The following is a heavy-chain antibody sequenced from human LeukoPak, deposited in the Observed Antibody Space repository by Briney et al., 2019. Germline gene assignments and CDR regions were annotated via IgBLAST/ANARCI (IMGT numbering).Heavy chain of an antibody. Sequence: GGSLRLSCAASGFTVSSHYMSWVRQTPGKGLEWVSVLYASGSAYYSDSAKGRFTISRDNSKNTLYPQMNSLRAEDTAVYYCARVIAAAGIDYFDYWGQGTLVTVSS. D-gene: IGHD6-13*01. CDR2: LYASGSA. J-gene: IGHJ4*02. CDR3: ARVIAAAGIDYFDY. CDR1: GFTVSSHY. V-gene: IGHV3-53*01.